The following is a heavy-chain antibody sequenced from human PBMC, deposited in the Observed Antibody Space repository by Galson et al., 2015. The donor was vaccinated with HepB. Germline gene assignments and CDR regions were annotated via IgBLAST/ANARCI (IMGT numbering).Heavy chain of an antibody. J-gene: IGHJ4*02. CDR3: ARVGSMDTAMADC. CDR2: IWYDASKK. V-gene: IGHV3-33*01. Sequence: SLRLSCAASGFTFSSYGMHWVRQAPGKGLEWVAVIWYDASKKYYADSVKGRFTISRDNSKNTLYLQMNSLRDEDTAVYYCARVGSMDTAMADCWGQGTLVTVSS. CDR1: GFTFSSYG. D-gene: IGHD5-18*01.